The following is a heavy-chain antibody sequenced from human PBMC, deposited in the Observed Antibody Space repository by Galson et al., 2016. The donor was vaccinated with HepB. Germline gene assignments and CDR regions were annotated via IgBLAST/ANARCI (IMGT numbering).Heavy chain of an antibody. CDR3: ARVVVAGSSSYWYFDL. V-gene: IGHV3-30*09. D-gene: IGHD6-19*01. CDR2: ISYDGSNK. Sequence: SLRLSCAASGFTFSTYAMYWVRQAPGKGLEWVAVISYDGSNKYYADSVKGRFAISRDNSKNTLYLQMNSLRAEDTALYYCARVVVAGSSSYWYFDLWGRGALVTVSS. J-gene: IGHJ2*01. CDR1: GFTFSTYA.